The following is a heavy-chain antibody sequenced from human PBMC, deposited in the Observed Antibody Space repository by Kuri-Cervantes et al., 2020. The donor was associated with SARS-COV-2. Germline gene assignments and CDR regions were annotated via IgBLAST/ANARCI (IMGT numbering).Heavy chain of an antibody. CDR3: ASLPGIGAAVAGGNDY. D-gene: IGHD6-19*01. CDR2: ISSRSRTI. Sequence: GGSLRLSCAASGFTFSSHSMNWVRQAPGKGLEWISYISSRSRTIYYADSVKGRFTISRDNAKNSLYLQMNSLGDEDTAVYYCASLPGIGAAVAGGNDYWGQGTLVTVSS. V-gene: IGHV3-48*02. J-gene: IGHJ4*02. CDR1: GFTFSSHS.